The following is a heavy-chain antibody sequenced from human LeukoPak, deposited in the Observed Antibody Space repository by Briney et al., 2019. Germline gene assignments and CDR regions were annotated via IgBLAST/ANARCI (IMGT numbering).Heavy chain of an antibody. D-gene: IGHD4-17*01. CDR2: IYHSGST. Sequence: PSETLSLTCAVSGGSISSGGYSWSWIRQPAGKGLEWIGYIYHSGSTYYNPSLKSRVTISVDRSKNQFSLKLSSVTAADTAVYYCARTVDYGDYFDYWGQGTLVTVSS. CDR1: GGSISSGGYS. J-gene: IGHJ4*02. CDR3: ARTVDYGDYFDY. V-gene: IGHV4-30-2*01.